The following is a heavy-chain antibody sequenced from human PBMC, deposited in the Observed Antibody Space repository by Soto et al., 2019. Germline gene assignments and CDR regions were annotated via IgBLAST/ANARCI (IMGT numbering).Heavy chain of an antibody. V-gene: IGHV3-30*18. CDR2: IAYDGDKK. Sequence: PGGSLRLSCAAAGFTFSGFGMHWVRQAPGKGLEWVAVIAYDGDKKYYASSVKGRFIISRDNSRSTVYLDMNSLRPEDTAVYYCAKNLEAYAWNLWGWFAPWGQGTQVTVSS. CDR3: AKNLEAYAWNLWGWFAP. D-gene: IGHD3-16*01. J-gene: IGHJ5*02. CDR1: GFTFSGFG.